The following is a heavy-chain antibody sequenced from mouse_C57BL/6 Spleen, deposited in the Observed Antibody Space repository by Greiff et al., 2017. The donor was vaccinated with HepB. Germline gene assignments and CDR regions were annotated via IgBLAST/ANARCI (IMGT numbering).Heavy chain of an antibody. CDR2: IDPSDSYT. D-gene: IGHD1-1*01. V-gene: IGHV1-50*01. CDR3: ARRAYCGTWYFDV. CDR1: GYTFTSYW. J-gene: IGHJ1*03. Sequence: QVQLQQPGAELVKPGASVKLSCKASGYTFTSYWMQWVKQRPGQGLEWIGEIDPSDSYTNYNQKFKGKATLTVDTSSSTAYMQLSSLTSEDSAVYYCARRAYCGTWYFDVWGTGTTVTVSS.